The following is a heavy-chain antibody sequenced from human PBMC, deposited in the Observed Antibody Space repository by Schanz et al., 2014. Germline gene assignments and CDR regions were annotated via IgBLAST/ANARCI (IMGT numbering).Heavy chain of an antibody. V-gene: IGHV3-48*01. D-gene: IGHD2-21*01. Sequence: EVQLVESGGGLVQPGGSLRLSCAASGFTFSSYSMNWVRQAPGKGLEWVSYISSASSTINYADSVMSRFTISRDNSRNTLYLQMNSLRAEDTAVYYCARDGYSVVVISPTESFDIWGQGTMVTVSP. CDR2: ISSASSTI. CDR1: GFTFSSYS. CDR3: ARDGYSVVVISPTESFDI. J-gene: IGHJ3*02.